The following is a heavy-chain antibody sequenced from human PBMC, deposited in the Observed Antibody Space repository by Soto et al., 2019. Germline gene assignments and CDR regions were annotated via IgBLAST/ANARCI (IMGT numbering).Heavy chain of an antibody. V-gene: IGHV3-30*18. CDR3: AKGDWFDP. CDR1: GFTFSNYG. J-gene: IGHJ5*02. Sequence: QVQLVESGGGVVQPGRSLRLSCAASGFTFSNYGMHWVRQAPGKGLEWVAVLSYDGSNKYYADSVKGRFSISRDNSKNTLYLQMNSLRAEDTAVYYCAKGDWFDPWGQGTLVTVSS. CDR2: LSYDGSNK.